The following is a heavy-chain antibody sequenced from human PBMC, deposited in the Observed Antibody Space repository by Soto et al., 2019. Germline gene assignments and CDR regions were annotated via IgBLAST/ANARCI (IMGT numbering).Heavy chain of an antibody. CDR1: GFSFSSIGEG. CDR2: IYWDDDK. Sequence: QITLKESGPTLGKPTQTLTLTCTFPGFSFSSIGEGVGWIRQPPGKALEWLALIYWDDDKRYSPSLKSRLTITKDTSKNQVVLTMTNMDPVDTATYYCVQSRCGGDCLQSYSSHSYYGLDVWGQGTTVTVSS. D-gene: IGHD2-21*02. V-gene: IGHV2-5*02. J-gene: IGHJ6*02. CDR3: VQSRCGGDCLQSYSSHSYYGLDV.